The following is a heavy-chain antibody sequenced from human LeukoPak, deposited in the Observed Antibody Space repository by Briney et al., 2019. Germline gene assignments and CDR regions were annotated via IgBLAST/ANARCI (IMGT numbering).Heavy chain of an antibody. V-gene: IGHV3-7*01. CDR3: ARRVTAFDI. Sequence: GGSLRLSCAASGFTFSTYSINWVRQSPGKGLEWVANIKQDGSEKYYVDSVKGRFTISRDNAKNSLYLQMNSLRADDTAVYYCARRVTAFDIWGQGTMVTVSS. J-gene: IGHJ3*02. CDR2: IKQDGSEK. D-gene: IGHD2-21*02. CDR1: GFTFSTYS.